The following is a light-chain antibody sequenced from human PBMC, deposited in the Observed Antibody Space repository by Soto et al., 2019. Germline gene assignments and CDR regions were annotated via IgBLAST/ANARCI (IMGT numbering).Light chain of an antibody. CDR3: QQYNNWPPLT. V-gene: IGKV3-15*01. CDR1: QSVSGN. Sequence: EIVMTQSPATLSVSPGERATLSCRASQSVSGNLAWYQQKPGQAPRLLIYGASTSATGIPARFSGSGSGTEFTLTISSLQSEDFAVDYCQQYNNWPPLTFGGGTKVEIK. J-gene: IGKJ4*01. CDR2: GAS.